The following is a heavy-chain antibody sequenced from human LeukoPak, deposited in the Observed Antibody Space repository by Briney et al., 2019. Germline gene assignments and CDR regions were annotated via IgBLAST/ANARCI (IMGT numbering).Heavy chain of an antibody. CDR2: IYTGGTT. CDR1: GDSIINYY. V-gene: IGHV4-4*09. J-gene: IGHJ4*02. CDR3: AKHYSGAYSPFDY. D-gene: IGHD1-26*01. Sequence: SETLSLTCTVSGDSIINYYWSWLRQPPGKGLEWIGYIYTGGTTKYSPSLRSRVTISGDTSKNQFSLRLSSVTAADTALYYCAKHYSGAYSPFDYWGQGTLVAVSS.